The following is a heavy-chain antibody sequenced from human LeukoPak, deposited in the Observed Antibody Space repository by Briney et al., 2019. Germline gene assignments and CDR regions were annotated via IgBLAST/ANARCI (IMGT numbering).Heavy chain of an antibody. Sequence: GGSLRLSCAASGFTFDDYGMSWVRQAPGKGLEWVSGINWNGGSTGYADSVKGRFTISRDNAKNSLYLQMNSLRAEDTAFYYCARDLYSSSWYFVSPGGYWGQGTLVTVSS. J-gene: IGHJ4*02. D-gene: IGHD6-13*01. CDR2: INWNGGST. V-gene: IGHV3-20*04. CDR3: ARDLYSSSWYFVSPGGY. CDR1: GFTFDDYG.